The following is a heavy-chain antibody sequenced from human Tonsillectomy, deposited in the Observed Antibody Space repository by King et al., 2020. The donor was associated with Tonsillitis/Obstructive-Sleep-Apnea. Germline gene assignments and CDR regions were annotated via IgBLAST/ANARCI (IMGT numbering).Heavy chain of an antibody. CDR2: ISTYNGNT. CDR3: ASTGVIVGDAFDI. Sequence: QLVQSGVEVKKPGASVKVSCKASGYTFSSYGISWVRQAPGQGLEWMGWISTYNGNTNYAQKIQGRVTMTTDTSTKTAYMELRSLRSDDTAVYYCASTGVIVGDAFDIWGQGTMVTVSS. V-gene: IGHV1-18*01. J-gene: IGHJ3*02. D-gene: IGHD2-8*02. CDR1: GYTFSSYG.